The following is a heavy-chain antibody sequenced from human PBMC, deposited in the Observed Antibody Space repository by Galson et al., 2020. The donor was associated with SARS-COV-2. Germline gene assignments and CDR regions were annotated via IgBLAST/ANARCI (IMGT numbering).Heavy chain of an antibody. V-gene: IGHV1-3*01. CDR3: ARDQWWAERTPYYYYGMDV. Sequence: PGQRLEWMGWINAGNGNTKYSQKFQGRVTITRDTSASTAYMELSSLRSEDTAVYYCARDQWWAERTPYYYYGMDVWGQGTTVTVSS. J-gene: IGHJ6*02. CDR2: INAGNGNT. D-gene: IGHD2-15*01.